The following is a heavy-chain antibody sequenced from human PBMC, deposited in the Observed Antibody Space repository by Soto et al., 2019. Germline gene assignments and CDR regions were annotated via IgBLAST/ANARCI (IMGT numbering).Heavy chain of an antibody. Sequence: RRLSCAASGFTFSSYSMNWVRQAPGKGLEWVSSISSSSSYIYYADSVKGRFTISRDNAKNSLYLQMNSLRAEDTAVYYCARDPSLYYYDSSGYAFDIWGQGTMVTVSS. CDR1: GFTFSSYS. J-gene: IGHJ3*02. CDR3: ARDPSLYYYDSSGYAFDI. V-gene: IGHV3-21*01. CDR2: ISSSSSYI. D-gene: IGHD3-22*01.